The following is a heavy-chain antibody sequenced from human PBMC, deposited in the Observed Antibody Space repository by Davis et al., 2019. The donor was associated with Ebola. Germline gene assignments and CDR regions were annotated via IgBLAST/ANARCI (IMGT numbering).Heavy chain of an antibody. J-gene: IGHJ4*02. CDR1: GFTVSSNY. D-gene: IGHD3-22*01. Sequence: GESLKISCAASGFTVSSNYMSWVRQAPGKGLEWVSVIYSGGSTYYADSVKGRFTISRDNSKNTLYLQMNSLRAEDTAVYYCARDWAHLGSSGQPGDYWGQGTLVTVSS. CDR3: ARDWAHLGSSGQPGDY. V-gene: IGHV3-53*01. CDR2: IYSGGST.